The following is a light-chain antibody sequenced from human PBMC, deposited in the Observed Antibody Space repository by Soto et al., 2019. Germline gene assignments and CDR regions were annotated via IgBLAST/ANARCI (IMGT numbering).Light chain of an antibody. Sequence: IQLTQSPSSLSASVGDRVTITCRASQDIAIYLAWYQQKPGKAPNLLVYAASSLQSGVPSRFTGSGSGTDFTLTISSLQPEDFATYFCQQSYTTPITFGQGTRLEIK. V-gene: IGKV1-39*01. CDR3: QQSYTTPIT. CDR1: QDIAIY. CDR2: AAS. J-gene: IGKJ5*01.